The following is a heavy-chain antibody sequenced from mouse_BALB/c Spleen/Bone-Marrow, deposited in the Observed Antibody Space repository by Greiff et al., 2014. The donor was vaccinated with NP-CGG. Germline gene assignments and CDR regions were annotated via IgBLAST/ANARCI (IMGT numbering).Heavy chain of an antibody. V-gene: IGHV1-80*01. Sequence: VKLQESGAELVRPGSSVKISCKASGYAFSSYWMNWVKQRPGQGLEWIGQIYPGDGDTNYNGNFKDKATLTVDRSSSTAFMQLSSLTSEDSAVYFCARWYRDPHFAMDYWGPETSVTVSS. CDR2: IYPGDGDT. CDR3: ARWYRDPHFAMDY. CDR1: GYAFSSYW. D-gene: IGHD2-14*01. J-gene: IGHJ4*01.